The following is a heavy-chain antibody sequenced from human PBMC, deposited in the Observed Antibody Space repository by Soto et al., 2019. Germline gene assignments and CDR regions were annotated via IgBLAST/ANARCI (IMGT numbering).Heavy chain of an antibody. J-gene: IGHJ4*02. V-gene: IGHV2-5*02. CDR2: IYWDDDK. Sequence: TLSLTCTVSGGSLGSYYWSWIRQPPGKALEWLALIYWDDDKRYSPSLKSRLTITKDTSKNQVVLTMTNMDPVDTATYYCAHRLGTGTTESFDYWGQGTLVTVSS. CDR1: GGSLGSYYWS. D-gene: IGHD1-1*01. CDR3: AHRLGTGTTESFDY.